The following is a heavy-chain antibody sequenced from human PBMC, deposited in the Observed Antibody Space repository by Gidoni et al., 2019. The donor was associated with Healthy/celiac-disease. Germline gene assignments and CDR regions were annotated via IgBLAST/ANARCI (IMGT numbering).Heavy chain of an antibody. CDR1: GYTFTSYD. Sequence: VQLVQSGAELKKPGSSVKVSCNVYGYTFTSYDINWVRQATGQGLEWMGWMNPNSGNTGYAQKLQGRVTITRNTSISTAYMELSSLRSEDTAVYYCAREKGWFDHWGKGTLVNVSS. V-gene: IGHV1-8*03. CDR3: AREKGWFDH. CDR2: MNPNSGNT. J-gene: IGHJ5*02.